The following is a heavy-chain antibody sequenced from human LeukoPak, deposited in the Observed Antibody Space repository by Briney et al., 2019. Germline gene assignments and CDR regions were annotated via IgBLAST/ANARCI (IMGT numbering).Heavy chain of an antibody. V-gene: IGHV1-2*02. J-gene: IGHJ6*02. CDR3: ARDGLKPEYYYYYYGMDV. CDR2: INPNSGGT. Sequence: ASVKVSCKASGYTFTGYYMHWVRQAPGQGLEWMGWINPNSGGTNYAQKFQGRVTMTRDTSISTAYMELSRLRSDDTAVYYCARDGLKPEYYYYYYGMDVWGQGTTVTVSS. CDR1: GYTFTGYY. D-gene: IGHD1-14*01.